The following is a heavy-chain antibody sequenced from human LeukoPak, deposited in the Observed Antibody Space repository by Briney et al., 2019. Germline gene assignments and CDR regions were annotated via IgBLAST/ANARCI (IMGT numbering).Heavy chain of an antibody. D-gene: IGHD6-19*01. V-gene: IGHV3-23*01. CDR2: ISGSGGSI. CDR3: AKDRGKQWPNWYFDV. Sequence: GGYLRLSCSASGFTFGTYAMSWVRQAPGQGLEWVSTISGSGGSIYYADPVKGQLTSSRDNSKNTLYLQMSSLRAEDTAVYYCAKDRGKQWPNWYFDVWGRGTLVTVSS. J-gene: IGHJ2*01. CDR1: GFTFGTYA.